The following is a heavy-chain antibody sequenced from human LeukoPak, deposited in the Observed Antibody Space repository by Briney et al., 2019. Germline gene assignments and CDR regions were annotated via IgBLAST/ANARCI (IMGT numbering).Heavy chain of an antibody. CDR1: GYTFTSYY. CDR3: ARDRAVAGFRFDY. D-gene: IGHD6-19*01. J-gene: IGHJ4*02. V-gene: IGHV1-46*01. CDR2: INPSGGST. Sequence: GASVKVSCKTSGYTFTSYYIHWVRQAPGQGLEWMGVINPSGGSTGYPQKFQGRVTMTRDTSTSTVYMELSSLRFEDTAVYNCARDRAVAGFRFDYWGQGTLVTVSS.